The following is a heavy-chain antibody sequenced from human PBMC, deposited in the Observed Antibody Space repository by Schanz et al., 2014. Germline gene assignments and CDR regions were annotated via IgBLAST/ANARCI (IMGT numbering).Heavy chain of an antibody. CDR1: GFTFSTYW. Sequence: EVQLVESGGGLVQPGGSLRLSCAASGFTFSTYWMSWVRQAPGKGLEWVANIKQDESERSYVDSVKGRLTISRDNAKNSLYLQMNSLRTEDTAVYYCARDKGGYYPFDYWGQGTLVTVSS. D-gene: IGHD3-3*01. V-gene: IGHV3-7*01. J-gene: IGHJ4*02. CDR2: IKQDESER. CDR3: ARDKGGYYPFDY.